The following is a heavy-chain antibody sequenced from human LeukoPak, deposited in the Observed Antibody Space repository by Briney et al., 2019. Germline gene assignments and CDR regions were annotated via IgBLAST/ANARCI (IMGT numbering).Heavy chain of an antibody. CDR1: GFTFSSYT. CDR3: ARDFLGESGAGGY. V-gene: IGHV3-21*01. D-gene: IGHD2-8*02. CDR2: ISPTGEST. Sequence: GGSLGLSCAASGFTFSSYTMNWVRQATGKGLEWVSSISPTGESTWSADSVKGRFTISRDNAKNSVYLQMNSLRVEDTAVYFCARDFLGESGAGGYWGQGTLVTVSS. J-gene: IGHJ4*02.